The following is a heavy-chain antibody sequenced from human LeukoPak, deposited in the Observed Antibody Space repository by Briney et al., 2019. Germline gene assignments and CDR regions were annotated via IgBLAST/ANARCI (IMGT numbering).Heavy chain of an antibody. J-gene: IGHJ6*04. V-gene: IGHV4-34*01. CDR2: INHSGST. CDR3: ARTGAYSGNKSGMDV. D-gene: IGHD5-12*01. CDR1: GGSFSGYY. Sequence: SETLFLTCAVYGGSFSGYYWSWIRQPPGKGLEWIGEINHSGSTNYNPSLKSRVTISVDTSKNQFSLKLSSVTAADTAVYYCARTGAYSGNKSGMDVWGKGTTVTVSS.